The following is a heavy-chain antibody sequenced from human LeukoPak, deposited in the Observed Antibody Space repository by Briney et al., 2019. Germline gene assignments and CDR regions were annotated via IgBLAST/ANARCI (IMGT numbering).Heavy chain of an antibody. J-gene: IGHJ3*02. Sequence: PSQTLSLTCTVSGGSISSGSYYWSWIRQPAGKGLEWIGRIYTSGSTNYNPSLKSRVTISVDTSKHQLSLKLSSVTAADTAVYYCARESAKQLGNDAFDIWGQGTMVTVSS. CDR1: GGSISSGSYY. CDR2: IYTSGST. CDR3: ARESAKQLGNDAFDI. V-gene: IGHV4-61*02. D-gene: IGHD6-6*01.